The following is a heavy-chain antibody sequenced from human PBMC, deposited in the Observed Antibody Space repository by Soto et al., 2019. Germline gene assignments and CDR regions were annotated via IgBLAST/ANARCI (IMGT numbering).Heavy chain of an antibody. CDR3: AREVDYCISTSCPRWFDP. CDR2: ISYDGSNK. Sequence: QVQLVESGGGVVQPGRSLRLSCAASGFTFSSYAMHWVRQAPGKGLEWVAVISYDGSNKYYADSVKGRFTISRDNSKNTLYLQMNSLRAEDTAVYYCAREVDYCISTSCPRWFDPWGQGTLVTVSS. CDR1: GFTFSSYA. V-gene: IGHV3-30-3*01. J-gene: IGHJ5*02. D-gene: IGHD2-2*01.